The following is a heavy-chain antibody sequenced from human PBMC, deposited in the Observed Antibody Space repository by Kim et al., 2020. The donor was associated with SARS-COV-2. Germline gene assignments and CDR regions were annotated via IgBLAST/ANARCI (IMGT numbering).Heavy chain of an antibody. D-gene: IGHD3-22*01. CDR1: GFTFSSYG. CDR2: IWYDGSNK. CDR3: AKEREYYYDSSGLDY. V-gene: IGHV3-33*06. J-gene: IGHJ4*02. Sequence: GGSLRLSCAASGFTFSSYGMHWVRQAPGKGLEWVAVIWYDGSNKYYADSVKDRFTISRDNSKNTLYLQMNSLRAEDTAVYYCAKEREYYYDSSGLDYWGQGTLVTVSS.